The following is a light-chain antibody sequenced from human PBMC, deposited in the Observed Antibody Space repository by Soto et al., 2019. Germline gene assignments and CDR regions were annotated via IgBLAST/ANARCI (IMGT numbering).Light chain of an antibody. CDR2: EVN. J-gene: IGLJ1*01. V-gene: IGLV2-8*01. Sequence: QSALTQPPSASGSPGQSVTISCTGTRSDVGGYNYVSWYQQHPSKAPNLMIYEVNKRPSVVPDRFSGSKSGNTASLTGSGLQAEDEADYYCSSYAGSNNPLYVFGTGTKLTVL. CDR1: RSDVGGYNY. CDR3: SSYAGSNNPLYV.